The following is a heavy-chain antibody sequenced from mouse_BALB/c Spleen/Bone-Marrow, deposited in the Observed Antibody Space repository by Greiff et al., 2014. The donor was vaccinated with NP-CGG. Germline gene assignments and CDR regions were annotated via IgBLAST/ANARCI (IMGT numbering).Heavy chain of an antibody. V-gene: IGHV14-3*02. CDR3: ARGLLQYYYAMDY. J-gene: IGHJ4*01. CDR2: IDTANGNT. CDR1: GFNIKDTY. D-gene: IGHD2-3*01. Sequence: EVKLQESGAELVKPGASAKLSCTASGFNIKDTYMHWVKQRPEQGLEWIGRIDTANGNTKYDPKFQGKATITADTSSNTAYLQLSSLTSEDTAVYYCARGLLQYYYAMDYWGQGTSVTVSS.